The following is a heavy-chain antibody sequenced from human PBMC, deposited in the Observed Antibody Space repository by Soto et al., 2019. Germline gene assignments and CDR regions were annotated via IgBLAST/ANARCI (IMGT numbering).Heavy chain of an antibody. J-gene: IGHJ4*02. CDR3: ARVKEYSSSSPNFDY. CDR1: GFTFSSYA. D-gene: IGHD6-6*01. V-gene: IGHV3-23*01. CDR2: ISGSGGST. Sequence: GGSLRLSCTASGFTFSSYAMSWVRQAPGKGLEWVSAISGSGGSTYYADSVKGRFTISRDNSKNTLYLQMNSLRAEDTAVYYCARVKEYSSSSPNFDYWGQGTLVTVSS.